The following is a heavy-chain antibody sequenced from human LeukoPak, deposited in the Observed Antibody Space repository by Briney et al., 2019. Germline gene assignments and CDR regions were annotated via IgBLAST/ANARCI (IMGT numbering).Heavy chain of an antibody. D-gene: IGHD3-10*01. J-gene: IGHJ4*02. CDR1: GGTFSSYA. CDR2: MNPNSGNT. Sequence: ASVKVSCKASGGTFSSYAINWVRQATGQGLEWMGWMNPNSGNTGYAQKFQGRVTMTRNTSISTAYMELSSLRSEDTAVYYCARAGYYGSGSYYFDYWGQGTLVTVSS. CDR3: ARAGYYGSGSYYFDY. V-gene: IGHV1-8*02.